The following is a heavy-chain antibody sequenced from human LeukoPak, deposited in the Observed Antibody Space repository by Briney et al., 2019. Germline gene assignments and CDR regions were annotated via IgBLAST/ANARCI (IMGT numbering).Heavy chain of an antibody. V-gene: IGHV3-21*01. CDR2: ISSSSSYI. Sequence: GGSLRLSCAASGFTFSSCSMNWVRQAPGKGLEWVSSISSSSSYIYYADSVKGRFTISRDNAKNSLYLQMNSLRAEDTAVYYCARGRLAAAGSIIQFDYWGQGTLVTVSS. D-gene: IGHD6-13*01. J-gene: IGHJ4*02. CDR1: GFTFSSCS. CDR3: ARGRLAAAGSIIQFDY.